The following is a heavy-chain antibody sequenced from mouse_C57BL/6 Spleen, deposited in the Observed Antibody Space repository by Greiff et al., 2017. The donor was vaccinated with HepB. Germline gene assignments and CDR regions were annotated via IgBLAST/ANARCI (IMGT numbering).Heavy chain of an antibody. V-gene: IGHV8-8*01. CDR2: IWWDDDK. CDR1: GFSLSTFGMG. D-gene: IGHD3-1*01. J-gene: IGHJ4*01. CDR3: ARIRTAQFRYYYAMDY. Sequence: QVTLKVSGPGILQPSQTLSLTCSFSGFSLSTFGMGVGWIRQPSGKGLEWLAHIWWDDDKYYNPALKSRLTISKDTSKNQVFLKIANVDTADTATYYCARIRTAQFRYYYAMDYWGQGTSVTVSS.